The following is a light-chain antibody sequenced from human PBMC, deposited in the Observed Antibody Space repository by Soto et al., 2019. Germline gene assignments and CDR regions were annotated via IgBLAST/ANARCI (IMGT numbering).Light chain of an antibody. J-gene: IGKJ2*01. CDR1: QSVASNY. V-gene: IGKV3-20*01. CDR3: QQYGNSPYT. Sequence: EIVLTQSPGTLSLSPGERATLSCRASQSVASNYLAWFQQKPGQAPRLLIYTASRRATGIPDRFSGSGSGTDFTLTISRLEPEDFAVYYCQQYGNSPYTFGQGTRLEI. CDR2: TAS.